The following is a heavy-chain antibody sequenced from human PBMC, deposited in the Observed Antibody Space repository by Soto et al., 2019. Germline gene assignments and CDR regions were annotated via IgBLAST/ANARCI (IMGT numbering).Heavy chain of an antibody. Sequence: SETLSLTCTVSGGSVSSGSYYWSWIRQPPGKGLEWIGYIYYSGSTNYNPSLKSRVTISVDTSKNQFSLKLSSVTAADTAVYYCARGPYDILTGYRYYYYGMDVWGQWTTVTVSS. D-gene: IGHD3-9*01. V-gene: IGHV4-61*01. CDR3: ARGPYDILTGYRYYYYGMDV. CDR1: GGSVSSGSYY. CDR2: IYYSGST. J-gene: IGHJ6*02.